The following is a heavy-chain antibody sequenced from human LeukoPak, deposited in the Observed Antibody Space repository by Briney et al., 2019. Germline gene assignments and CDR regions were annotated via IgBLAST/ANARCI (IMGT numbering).Heavy chain of an antibody. CDR1: GFTFSSYA. V-gene: IGHV3-23*01. Sequence: GGSLRLSCAASGFTFSSYAMSWVRQAPGKGLEWVSAISGSGGSTYYADSVKGRFTISRDNSKNTLYLQMNSPRAEDTAVYYCAKGSIIAARPHYFDYWGQGTLVTVSS. D-gene: IGHD6-6*01. CDR3: AKGSIIAARPHYFDY. CDR2: ISGSGGST. J-gene: IGHJ4*02.